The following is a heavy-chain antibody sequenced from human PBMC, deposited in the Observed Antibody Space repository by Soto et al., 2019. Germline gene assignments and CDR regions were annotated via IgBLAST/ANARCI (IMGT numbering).Heavy chain of an antibody. CDR2: IYYSGST. V-gene: IGHV4-39*01. J-gene: IGHJ4*02. CDR3: ARGSAAAGPYYFDY. Sequence: TSETLSLTCTVSGGSISSSSYYWGWIRQPPGKGLEWIGSIYYSGSTYYNPSLKSRVTISVDTSKNQFSLKLSSVTAADTAVYYCARGSAAAGPYYFDYWAQGTLVTVSS. D-gene: IGHD6-13*01. CDR1: GGSISSSSYY.